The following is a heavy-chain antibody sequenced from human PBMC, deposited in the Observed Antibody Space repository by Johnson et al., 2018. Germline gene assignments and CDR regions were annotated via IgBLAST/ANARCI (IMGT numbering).Heavy chain of an antibody. CDR2: ISSSPSFI. CDR3: ATNRNYYDSLDYMDV. D-gene: IGHD3-22*01. V-gene: IGHV3-21*01. J-gene: IGHJ6*03. Sequence: VQLVESGGGLVKPGGSLRLSCAASGFTFSVYSVDWVRQAPGKWLDWVASISSSPSFIYYADSVEGRFTISRDNAKNSLYLQMNSLRVEDTAVYYCATNRNYYDSLDYMDVWGKGTTVTVSS. CDR1: GFTFSVYS.